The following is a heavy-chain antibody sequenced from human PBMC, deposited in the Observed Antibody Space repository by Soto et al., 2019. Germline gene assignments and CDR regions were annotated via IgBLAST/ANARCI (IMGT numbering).Heavy chain of an antibody. D-gene: IGHD1-26*01. CDR2: INPNSGGT. J-gene: IGHJ4*02. CDR1: GYTFTGYY. V-gene: IGHV1-2*02. CDR3: ARERGTTIEKHFDY. Sequence: GASVKVSCKASGYTFTGYYMHWVRQAPGQGLEWMGWINPNSGGTNFAQKFQGRVTMTRDTSIGTAYMELSRLRSDDTAVYYCARERGTTIEKHFDYWGQGTLVTVSS.